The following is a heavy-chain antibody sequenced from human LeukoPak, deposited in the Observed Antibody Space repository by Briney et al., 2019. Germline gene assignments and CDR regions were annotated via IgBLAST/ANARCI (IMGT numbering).Heavy chain of an antibody. J-gene: IGHJ4*02. CDR2: LYSGGPT. V-gene: IGHV3-53*01. Sequence: PGGSLRLSCAASGLTVRSNYMSWVRQAPGKGLEWVSVLYSGGPTFYADSVKGRFTISRDNSKNTLYLQMNSLRVEDTAVYYCASWDHTAMVNGFVAWGQGTLVTVSS. CDR3: ASWDHTAMVNGFVA. D-gene: IGHD5-18*01. CDR1: GLTVRSNY.